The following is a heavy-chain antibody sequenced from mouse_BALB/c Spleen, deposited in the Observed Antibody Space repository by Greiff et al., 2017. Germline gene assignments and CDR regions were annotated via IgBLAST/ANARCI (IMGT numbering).Heavy chain of an antibody. CDR2: ISSGGSYT. CDR3: AREADGNSFDY. J-gene: IGHJ2*01. D-gene: IGHD2-1*01. V-gene: IGHV5-6*01. Sequence: EVKLVESGGDLVKPGGSLKLSCAASGFTFSSYGMSWVRQTPDKRLEWVATISSGGSYTYYPDSVKGRFTISRDNAKNTLYLQMSSLKSEDTAMYYCAREADGNSFDYWGQGTTLTVSS. CDR1: GFTFSSYG.